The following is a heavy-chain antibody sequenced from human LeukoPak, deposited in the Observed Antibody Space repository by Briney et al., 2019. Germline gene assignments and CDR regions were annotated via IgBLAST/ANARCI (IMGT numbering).Heavy chain of an antibody. V-gene: IGHV4-59*01. CDR3: ARDRRFSYYYYMDV. Sequence: PSETLSLTCTVSGGSISSYYWSWIRQPPGKGLEWIGYIYYSGSTNYNPSLKSRVTVSVDTSKNQFSLKLSSVTAADTAVYYCARDRRFSYYYYMDVWGKGTTVTVSS. D-gene: IGHD3-10*01. CDR2: IYYSGST. CDR1: GGSISSYY. J-gene: IGHJ6*03.